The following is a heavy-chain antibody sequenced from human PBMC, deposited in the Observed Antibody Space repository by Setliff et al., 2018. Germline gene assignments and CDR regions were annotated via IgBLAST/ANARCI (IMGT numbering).Heavy chain of an antibody. Sequence: GGSLRLSCTASGFILRNYGIHWVRQAPGKGLERVAVFWADGNRRFYADSVKGRFTVSRDLSMDTVFLQMDSLRAEDTALYYCGRDGDTTSHYSILNFWGQGTMVTVSS. V-gene: IGHV3-33*08. CDR3: GRDGDTTSHYSILNF. J-gene: IGHJ3*01. CDR2: FWADGNRR. CDR1: GFILRNYG. D-gene: IGHD2-21*01.